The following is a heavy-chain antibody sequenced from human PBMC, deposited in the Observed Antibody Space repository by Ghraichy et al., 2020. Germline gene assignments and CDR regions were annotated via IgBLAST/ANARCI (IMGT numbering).Heavy chain of an antibody. CDR1: GYSFTAYY. V-gene: IGHV1-2*02. J-gene: IGHJ6*02. CDR2: INPNSGGT. D-gene: IGHD4-17*01. CDR3: ARDLGDGDYGDGMVV. Sequence: ASVKVSCKASGYSFTAYYMHWVRQAPGPGLELMGWINPNSGGTNYVQKFQGRVAMTRDTSISTAYMELSRLRSDDTAVYYCARDLGDGDYGDGMVVWGQGTTVTVS.